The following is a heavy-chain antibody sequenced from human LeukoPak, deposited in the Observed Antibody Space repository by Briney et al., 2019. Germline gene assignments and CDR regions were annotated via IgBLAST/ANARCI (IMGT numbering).Heavy chain of an antibody. CDR3: ATNYGDYENYYYYGMDV. CDR1: GYTFTSYD. CDR2: MNPNSGNT. Sequence: GASVKVSCKASGYTFTSYDINWVRQATGQGLEWMGWMNPNSGNTGYAQKFQGRVTMTRNTSISTAYMELSSLRSEDTAVYYCATNYGDYENYYYYGMDVWGQGTTVTVSS. D-gene: IGHD4-17*01. V-gene: IGHV1-8*01. J-gene: IGHJ6*02.